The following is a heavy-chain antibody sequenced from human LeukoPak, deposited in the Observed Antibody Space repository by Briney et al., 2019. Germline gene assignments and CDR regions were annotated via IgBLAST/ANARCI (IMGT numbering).Heavy chain of an antibody. CDR2: INPNSGGT. J-gene: IGHJ5*02. Sequence: ASVKVSCKASGYTFTSYDINWVRQATGQGLEWMGWINPNSGGTNYAQKFQGRVTMTRDTSISTAYMELSRLRSDDTAVYYCARGGMITFGGVIAPNWFDPWGQGTLVTVSS. CDR3: ARGGMITFGGVIAPNWFDP. V-gene: IGHV1-2*02. D-gene: IGHD3-16*02. CDR1: GYTFTSYD.